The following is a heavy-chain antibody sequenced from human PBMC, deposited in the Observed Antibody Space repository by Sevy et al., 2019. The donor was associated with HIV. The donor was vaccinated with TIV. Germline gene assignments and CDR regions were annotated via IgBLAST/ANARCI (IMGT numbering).Heavy chain of an antibody. CDR2: IRSKAYGGTT. Sequence: GGSLRLSCRASGFTFDDYTMSWVRQAPGKGLEWVAFIRSKAYGGTTEYAASVKGRFTISRVEPKSIAYLQMNSLKTEDTAVYYCTRVEGAADWGMDVWGQGTTVTVSS. CDR3: TRVEGAADWGMDV. V-gene: IGHV3-49*04. D-gene: IGHD1-26*01. CDR1: GFTFDDYT. J-gene: IGHJ6*02.